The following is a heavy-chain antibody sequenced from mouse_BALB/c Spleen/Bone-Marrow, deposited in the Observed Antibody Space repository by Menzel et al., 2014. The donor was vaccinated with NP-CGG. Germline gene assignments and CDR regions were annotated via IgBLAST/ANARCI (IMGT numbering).Heavy chain of an antibody. D-gene: IGHD1-2*01. CDR3: ARGSLLRLRYYAMDH. Sequence: QVQLQQSGPGLVAPSQSLSITCTVSGFSLTSYGVHWVRQPPGKGLEWLGVIWAGGSTNYNSALMSRPSISKDNSKSQVFLKMNSLQTDDTAMYYCARGSLLRLRYYAMDHWGQGTSVTVSS. V-gene: IGHV2-9*02. CDR2: IWAGGST. J-gene: IGHJ4*01. CDR1: GFSLTSYG.